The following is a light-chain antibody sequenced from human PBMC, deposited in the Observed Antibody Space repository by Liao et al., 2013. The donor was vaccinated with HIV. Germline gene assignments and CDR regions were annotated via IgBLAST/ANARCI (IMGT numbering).Light chain of an antibody. CDR3: QAWDSSTAYVV. CDR1: KLGAKY. V-gene: IGLV3-1*01. J-gene: IGLJ2*01. CDR2: QDT. Sequence: SYELTQPPSVSVSPGQTASITCSGDKLGAKYACWYQQKPGQSPVLVIYQDTKRPSGIPERFSGSNSGDTATLTISGTPAMDEADYYCQAWDSSTAYVVFGGGTKLTVL.